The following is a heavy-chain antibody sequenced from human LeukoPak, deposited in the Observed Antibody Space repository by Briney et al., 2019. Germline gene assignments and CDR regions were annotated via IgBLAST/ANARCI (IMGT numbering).Heavy chain of an antibody. J-gene: IGHJ4*02. V-gene: IGHV3-30*02. CDR3: ARGTYVDFWSGYPFY. D-gene: IGHD3-3*01. CDR2: IRYDGSNK. Sequence: PGGSLRLSCAASGFTFSSYGMHWVRQAPGKGLEWVAFIRYDGSNKYYADSVKGRFTISRDNSKNTLYLQMSSLRAEDTAVYYCARGTYVDFWSGYPFYWGQGTLVTVSS. CDR1: GFTFSSYG.